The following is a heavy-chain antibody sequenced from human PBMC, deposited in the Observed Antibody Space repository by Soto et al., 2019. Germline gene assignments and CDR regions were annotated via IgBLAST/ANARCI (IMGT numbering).Heavy chain of an antibody. D-gene: IGHD3-22*01. CDR1: GFTFSSYA. V-gene: IGHV3-30-3*01. J-gene: IGHJ5*02. CDR3: ARDRQSRITMIVVAPFWFDP. Sequence: GGSLRLSCAASGFTFSSYAMHWVRQAPGKGLEWVAVISYDGSNKYYADSVKGRFTISRDNSKNTLYLQMNSLRAEDTAVYYCARDRQSRITMIVVAPFWFDPWGQGTLVTVSS. CDR2: ISYDGSNK.